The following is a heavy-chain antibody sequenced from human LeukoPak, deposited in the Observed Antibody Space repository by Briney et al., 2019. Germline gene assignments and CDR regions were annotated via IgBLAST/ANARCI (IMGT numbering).Heavy chain of an antibody. CDR2: INHSGST. J-gene: IGHJ4*02. CDR1: GGSFSGYY. V-gene: IGHV4-34*01. CDR3: ARSYYYDSSGYYYPPRYYFDY. D-gene: IGHD3-22*01. Sequence: SETLSLTCAVYGGSFSGYYWSWIRQPPGKGLEWIGEINHSGSTNYNPSLKSRVTISVDTSKNQFSLKLSSVTAADTAVYYCARSYYYDSSGYYYPPRYYFDYWGQGTLVTVSS.